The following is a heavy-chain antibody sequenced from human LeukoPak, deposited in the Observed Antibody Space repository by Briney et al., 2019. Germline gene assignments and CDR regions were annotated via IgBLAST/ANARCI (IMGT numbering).Heavy chain of an antibody. CDR2: IYHSGST. Sequence: PSETLSLTCTVSGYSISSGYYWGWIRRPPGKGLEWIGSIYHSGSTYYNPSLKSRVTISVDTSKNQFSLKLSSVTAADTAVYYCAIIAARPEYYYYMDVWGKGTTVTVSS. D-gene: IGHD6-6*01. J-gene: IGHJ6*03. CDR3: AIIAARPEYYYYMDV. V-gene: IGHV4-38-2*02. CDR1: GYSISSGYY.